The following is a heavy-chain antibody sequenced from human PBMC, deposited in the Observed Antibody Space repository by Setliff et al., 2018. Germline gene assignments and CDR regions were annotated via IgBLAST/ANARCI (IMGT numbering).Heavy chain of an antibody. J-gene: IGHJ3*02. CDR2: ISSSGSTI. D-gene: IGHD3-9*01. CDR1: GFTFSDYY. V-gene: IGHV3-11*04. CDR3: ARDSVLRYFDWLLYTPDALDI. Sequence: PGGSLRLSCAASGFTFSDYYMSWIRQAPGKGLEWVSYISSSGSTIYYADSVKGRFTISRDNAKNSLYLQMNSLRAEDTAVYYCARDSVLRYFDWLLYTPDALDIWGQGTMVTVSS.